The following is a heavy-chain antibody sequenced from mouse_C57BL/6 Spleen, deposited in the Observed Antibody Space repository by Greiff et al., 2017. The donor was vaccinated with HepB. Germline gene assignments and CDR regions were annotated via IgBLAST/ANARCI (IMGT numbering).Heavy chain of an antibody. J-gene: IGHJ4*01. CDR1: GYTFTSYW. CDR3: AGGEDGNYGGYYYAMDY. CDR2: IDPSDSYT. Sequence: VQLQQPGAELVKPGASVKLSCKASGYTFTSYWMQWVKQRPGQGLEWIGEIDPSDSYTNYNQKFKGKATLTVDTSSSTAYMQLSSLTSEDSAVYDCAGGEDGNYGGYYYAMDYWGQGTSVTVSS. D-gene: IGHD2-1*01. V-gene: IGHV1-50*01.